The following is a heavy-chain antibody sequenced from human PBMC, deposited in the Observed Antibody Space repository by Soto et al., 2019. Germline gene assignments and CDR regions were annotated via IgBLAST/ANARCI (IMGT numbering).Heavy chain of an antibody. CDR2: VDYSRTT. Sequence: PSKALSLNCADPGGPSDSRDYYGSWIRQPPGKAREWIGYVDYSRTTNYNPFLKSRVTLSLDKSKNQFSLKMNSVTAADTAVYYCAKDVFARPNCFAPWGPGTVVTVS. CDR3: AKDVFARPNCFAP. J-gene: IGHJ5*02. D-gene: IGHD3-3*02. CDR1: GGPSDSRDYY. V-gene: IGHV4-61*08.